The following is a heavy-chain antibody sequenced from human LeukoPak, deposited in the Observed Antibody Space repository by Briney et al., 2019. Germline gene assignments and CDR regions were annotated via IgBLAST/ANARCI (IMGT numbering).Heavy chain of an antibody. CDR1: EFTFSDYY. CDR3: ARVDSSDYYSYYFDY. D-gene: IGHD3-22*01. V-gene: IGHV3-11*01. J-gene: IGHJ4*02. CDR2: ISSSGSTI. Sequence: GGSLRLSCAASEFTFSDYYMSWIRQAPGKGLEWVSYISSSGSTIYYADALKGRFTISRNNAKNSLYLQMNGLRAEDTAVYYCARVDSSDYYSYYFDYWGQGTLVTVSS.